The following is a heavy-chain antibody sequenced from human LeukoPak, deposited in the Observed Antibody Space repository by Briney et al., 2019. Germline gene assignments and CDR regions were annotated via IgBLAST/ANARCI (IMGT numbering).Heavy chain of an antibody. V-gene: IGHV3-23*01. CDR2: ISGSGGST. Sequence: GGSLRLSCAASGFTFSSYAMSWVRQAPGKGLEWVSAISGSGGSTYYADSVKHRFTISRDNTKNLLYLEMNSLRAEDTAMYFCVRDVGAVRGEVYFDYWGQGTLVTVSS. J-gene: IGHJ4*02. D-gene: IGHD3-10*01. CDR3: VRDVGAVRGEVYFDY. CDR1: GFTFSSYA.